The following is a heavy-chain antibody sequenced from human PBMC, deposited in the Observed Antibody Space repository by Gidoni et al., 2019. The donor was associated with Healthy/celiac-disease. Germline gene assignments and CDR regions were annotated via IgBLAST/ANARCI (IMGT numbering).Heavy chain of an antibody. V-gene: IGHV4-34*01. D-gene: IGHD3-3*01. CDR2: INHIGST. Sequence: QVQLQQWGAGLLKPSETLSLTCAVYGGSFSGYYWSWIRQPPGKGLEWIGEINHIGSTNYNPSLKSRVTISVDTSKNQFSLKLSSVTAADTAVYYCATQQGDYDFWSGYLGNAFDIWGQGTMVTVSS. CDR3: ATQQGDYDFWSGYLGNAFDI. CDR1: GGSFSGYY. J-gene: IGHJ3*02.